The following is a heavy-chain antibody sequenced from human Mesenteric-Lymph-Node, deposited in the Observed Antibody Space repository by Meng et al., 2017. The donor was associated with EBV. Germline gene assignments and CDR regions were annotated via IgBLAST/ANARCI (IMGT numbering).Heavy chain of an antibody. CDR3: TSGSGTYSPFAF. D-gene: IGHD2-21*01. J-gene: IGHJ4*02. CDR2: TIPVLGTT. V-gene: IGHV1-69*01. Sequence: VQLVHSGAGVKQPGSQVKVSCKASGGIFSSYAISWVRQAPGQGLEWMGGTIPVLGTTTYAQSFQGRVAITAADESTTTVYMEVRSLKPEDTAIYFCTSGSGTYSPFAFWGQGTLVTVSS. CDR1: GGIFSSYA.